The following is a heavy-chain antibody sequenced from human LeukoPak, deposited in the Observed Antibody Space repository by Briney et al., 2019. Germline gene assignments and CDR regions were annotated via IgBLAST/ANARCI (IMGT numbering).Heavy chain of an antibody. CDR2: IYPGDSDT. D-gene: IGHD6-13*01. CDR3: VRLGSWYYFDY. J-gene: IGHJ4*02. CDR1: GYSFTSYW. Sequence: GESLKISCQGSGYSFTSYWIGWVRQMPGKGLEWMGIIYPGDSDTRYSPSFQGQVTILADKSISTAYLQWSSLKASDTAMYYCVRLGSWYYFDYWGQGTLVTVSS. V-gene: IGHV5-51*01.